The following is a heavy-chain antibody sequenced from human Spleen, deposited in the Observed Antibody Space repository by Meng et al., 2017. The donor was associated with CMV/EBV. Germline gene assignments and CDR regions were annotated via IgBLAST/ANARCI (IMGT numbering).Heavy chain of an antibody. V-gene: IGHV1-2*02. CDR2: INPNSGGT. D-gene: IGHD2-15*01. CDR1: GYTFTGYY. Sequence: ASVKVSCKASGYTFTGYYMHWVRQAPGQGLEWMGWINPNSGGTNYAQKFQGRVTMTRDTSISTAYMELSRLRSYDTAVYYCAREKGPGIVVVVAAPLDYWGQGTLVTVSS. J-gene: IGHJ4*02. CDR3: AREKGPGIVVVVAAPLDY.